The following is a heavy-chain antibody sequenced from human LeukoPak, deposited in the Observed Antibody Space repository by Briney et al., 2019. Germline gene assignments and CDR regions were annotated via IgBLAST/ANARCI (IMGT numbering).Heavy chain of an antibody. CDR1: GYTFTSYG. V-gene: IGHV1-18*01. D-gene: IGHD3-10*01. Sequence: ASVKVSCKASGYTFTSYGISWVRQAPGQGLEWMGWISAYNGNTNYAQKLQGRVTMTTDTPTSTAYMELRSLRSDDTAVYYCARVITMARGVLPNWFDPWGQGTLVTVSS. CDR3: ARVITMARGVLPNWFDP. J-gene: IGHJ5*02. CDR2: ISAYNGNT.